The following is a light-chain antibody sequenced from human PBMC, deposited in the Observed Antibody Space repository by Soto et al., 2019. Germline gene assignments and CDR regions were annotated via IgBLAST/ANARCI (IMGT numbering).Light chain of an antibody. V-gene: IGKV3-20*01. CDR3: QHYNNWPIT. CDR1: QSVSSSY. J-gene: IGKJ5*01. Sequence: EIVLTQSPGTLSFSPGERATLSCRASQSVSSSYLAWYQQKPGQAPRLLIYGASNRATGIPARFSGSGSGTDFTLTISSLQAADFAVYHCQHYNNWPITFGQGTRLEIK. CDR2: GAS.